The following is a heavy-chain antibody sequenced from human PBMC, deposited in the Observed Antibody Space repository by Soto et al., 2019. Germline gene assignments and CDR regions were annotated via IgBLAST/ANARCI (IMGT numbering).Heavy chain of an antibody. Sequence: SETLSLTCTVSGGSISSYYWSWIRQPPGKGLEWIGYIYYSGSTNYNPSLKSRVTISVDTSKNQFSLKLSSVTAADTAVYYCARYPGPWRGSSWFYFDYWGQGTLVTVSS. CDR1: GGSISSYY. V-gene: IGHV4-59*01. J-gene: IGHJ4*02. CDR3: ARYPGPWRGSSWFYFDY. CDR2: IYYSGST. D-gene: IGHD6-13*01.